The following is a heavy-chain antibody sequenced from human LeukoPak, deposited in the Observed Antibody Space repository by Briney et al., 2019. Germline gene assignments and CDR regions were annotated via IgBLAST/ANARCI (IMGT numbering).Heavy chain of an antibody. D-gene: IGHD2-21*01. V-gene: IGHV4-59*01. CDR3: ARGLPLMPGVAIGPSPGGNYFDY. CDR1: GFTYSNAW. J-gene: IGHJ4*02. CDR2: IYYSGST. Sequence: GSLRLSCAASGFTYSNAWMSWIRQPPGKGLEWIGYIYYSGSTNYNPSLKSRVTISVDTSKNQFSLKLSSVTAADTAVYYCARGLPLMPGVAIGPSPGGNYFDYWGQGTLVTVSS.